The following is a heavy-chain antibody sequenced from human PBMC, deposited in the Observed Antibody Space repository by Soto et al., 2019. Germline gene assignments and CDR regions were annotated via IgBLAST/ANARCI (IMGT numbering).Heavy chain of an antibody. D-gene: IGHD3-22*01. J-gene: IGHJ5*02. V-gene: IGHV1-8*01. CDR3: ATMNYDHDNTGNWFDP. Sequence: QVQLVQSGAEVKKPGASVKVSCEASGYTFTSYDINWVRQAPGQGLEWMGWMKPDSGNTGYAQKFQGRITMTRNTSISTAYMDLSSLTSDDTAVYFCATMNYDHDNTGNWFDPWGQGTLVIVSS. CDR1: GYTFTSYD. CDR2: MKPDSGNT.